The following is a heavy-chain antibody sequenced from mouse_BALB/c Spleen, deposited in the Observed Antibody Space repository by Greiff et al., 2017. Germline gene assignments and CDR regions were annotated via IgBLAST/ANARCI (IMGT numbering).Heavy chain of an antibody. CDR1: GYKFTDYW. J-gene: IGHJ4*01. CDR3: ARWRDEAMDY. V-gene: IGHV1-69*01. CDR2: IDTSDSYT. D-gene: IGHD2-3*01. Sequence: VQLQQPGAELVMPGASVKMSCKASGYKFTDYWMHWVKQRPGQGLEWIGAIDTSDSYTSYNQKFKGKATLTVDESSSTAYMQLSSLTSEDSAVYYCARWRDEAMDYWGQGTSVTVSS.